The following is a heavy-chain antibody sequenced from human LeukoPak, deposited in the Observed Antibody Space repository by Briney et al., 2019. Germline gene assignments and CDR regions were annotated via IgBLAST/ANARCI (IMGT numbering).Heavy chain of an antibody. J-gene: IGHJ4*02. Sequence: GGSLRLSCVVSGFTFSSHAMCWVRQAPGRGLEWVSSIDISGDSTSYADSVKGRFAISRDNSKNTLLLQMDSLRAEDSAIYYCANEIRPNDYWGQGTLVTVPS. CDR1: GFTFSSHA. CDR3: ANEIRPNDY. D-gene: IGHD4/OR15-4a*01. V-gene: IGHV3-23*05. CDR2: IDISGDST.